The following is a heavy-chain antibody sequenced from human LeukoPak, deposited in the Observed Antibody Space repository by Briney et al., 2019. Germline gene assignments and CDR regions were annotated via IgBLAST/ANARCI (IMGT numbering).Heavy chain of an antibody. CDR3: ATDTYCSSTSCSIVNWFDP. V-gene: IGHV3-21*01. Sequence: PGGSLRLSCAASGFTLSDHSVNWVRQAPGEGLQWVSSISSNSRYIYTAKSVEGRFTTSRDNAQNSLYLQMNSLRADDTAVYYCATDTYCSSTSCSIVNWFDPWGQGTLVTVSS. CDR1: GFTLSDHS. CDR2: ISSNSRYI. D-gene: IGHD2-2*01. J-gene: IGHJ5*02.